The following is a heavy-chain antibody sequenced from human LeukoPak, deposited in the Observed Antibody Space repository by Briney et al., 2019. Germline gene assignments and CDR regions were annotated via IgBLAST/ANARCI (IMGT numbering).Heavy chain of an antibody. V-gene: IGHV1-46*01. CDR1: GYTFTSYD. CDR3: AREVHDFWSADSSRYMDV. CDR2: INPSGGST. D-gene: IGHD3-3*01. Sequence: ASVKVSCKASGYTFTSYDINWVRQAPGQGLEWMGTINPSGGSTTYAQKFQGRVIMTGDTSTSTVYMELSGVTSEDTAVYYCAREVHDFWSADSSRYMDVWGKGTTVTVAS. J-gene: IGHJ6*03.